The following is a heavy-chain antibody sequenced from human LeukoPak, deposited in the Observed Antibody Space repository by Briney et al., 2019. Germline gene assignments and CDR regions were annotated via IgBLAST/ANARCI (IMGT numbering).Heavy chain of an antibody. CDR3: ARDRGWIQHDI. D-gene: IGHD5-18*01. CDR2: IKGDGSAK. Sequence: GGSLRLSCAASGFAFSDSWMTWIRQAPGKGLEWVAFIKGDGSAKKYVDSVKGRFTISRDNAKNSSFLQMNSLRAEDTAVYYCARDRGWIQHDIWGQGTMVTVSS. V-gene: IGHV3-7*01. CDR1: GFAFSDSW. J-gene: IGHJ3*02.